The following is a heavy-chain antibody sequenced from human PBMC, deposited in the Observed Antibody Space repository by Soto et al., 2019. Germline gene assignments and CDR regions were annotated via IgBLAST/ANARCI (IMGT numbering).Heavy chain of an antibody. V-gene: IGHV4-31*03. CDR1: GGSISSGGYY. Sequence: PSETLSLTCTVSGGSISSGGYYWSWIHQHPGKGLEWIGYIYYSGSTYYNPSLKSRVTMSVDTSKNQFSLKLSSVTAADTAVYYCARETRDSYLFVWFDPWGQGTLVTVSS. D-gene: IGHD3-16*01. CDR3: ARETRDSYLFVWFDP. J-gene: IGHJ5*02. CDR2: IYYSGST.